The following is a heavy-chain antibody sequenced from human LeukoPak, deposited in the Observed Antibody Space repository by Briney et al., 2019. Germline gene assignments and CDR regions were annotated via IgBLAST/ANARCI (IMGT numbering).Heavy chain of an antibody. J-gene: IGHJ3*02. Sequence: ASVKVSCKASGYTFTGYYMHWVRQAPGQGLEWMGWISAYNGNTNYAQKIQGRVTMTTDTSTSTAYMELRRLRYDDTAVYYCARDPFYYSDAFDIWGQGTMVTVSS. CDR3: ARDPFYYSDAFDI. D-gene: IGHD3-22*01. V-gene: IGHV1-18*04. CDR2: ISAYNGNT. CDR1: GYTFTGYY.